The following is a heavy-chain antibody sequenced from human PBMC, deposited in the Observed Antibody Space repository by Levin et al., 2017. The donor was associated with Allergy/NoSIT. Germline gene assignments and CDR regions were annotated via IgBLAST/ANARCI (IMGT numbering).Heavy chain of an antibody. J-gene: IGHJ5*02. Sequence: GGSLRLSCKGSGYSFTSYWIGWVRQMPGKGLEWMGIIYPGDSDTRYSPSFPGQVTISADKSISTAYLQWSSLKASDTAMYYCARLRKNWFDPWGQGTLVTVSS. CDR2: IYPGDSDT. CDR1: GYSFTSYW. D-gene: IGHD1-14*01. CDR3: ARLRKNWFDP. V-gene: IGHV5-51*01.